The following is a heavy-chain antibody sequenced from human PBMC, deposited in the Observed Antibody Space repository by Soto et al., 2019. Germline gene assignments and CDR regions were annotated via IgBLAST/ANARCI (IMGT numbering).Heavy chain of an antibody. CDR3: AKDLASGPYYYGMDV. CDR2: ISYDGSNK. J-gene: IGHJ6*02. Sequence: QVQLVESGGGVVQPGRSLRLSCAASGFTFSSYGMHWVRQAPGKGLEWVAVISYDGSNKYYADSVKGRFTISRDNSKNTLYLQMNSLRAEDTAVYYCAKDLASGPYYYGMDVWGQGTTVTVSS. CDR1: GFTFSSYG. V-gene: IGHV3-30*18. D-gene: IGHD6-25*01.